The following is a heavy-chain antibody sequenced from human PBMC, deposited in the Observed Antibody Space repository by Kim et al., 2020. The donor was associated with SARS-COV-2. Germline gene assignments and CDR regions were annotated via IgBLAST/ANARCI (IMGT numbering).Heavy chain of an antibody. J-gene: IGHJ4*02. Sequence: YTPSLKSRVTISVGTSKNQFSLKLRSVTAADTAVYYCARGYSGSSSPFDYWGQGTLVTVSS. CDR3: ARGYSGSSSPFDY. D-gene: IGHD1-26*01. V-gene: IGHV4-39*01.